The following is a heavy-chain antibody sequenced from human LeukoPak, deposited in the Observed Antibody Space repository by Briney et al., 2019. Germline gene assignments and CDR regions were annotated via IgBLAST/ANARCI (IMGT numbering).Heavy chain of an antibody. Sequence: PGGSLRLSCAASGFTFSSYSMNWVRQAPGKGLEWVSYISSSSSTIYYADSVKGRFTVSRDNAKNSLYLQMNSLRAEDTAVYYCARARYDSSGYYPLGDYWGQGTLVTVSS. CDR1: GFTFSSYS. V-gene: IGHV3-48*01. CDR3: ARARYDSSGYYPLGDY. CDR2: ISSSSSTI. D-gene: IGHD3-22*01. J-gene: IGHJ4*02.